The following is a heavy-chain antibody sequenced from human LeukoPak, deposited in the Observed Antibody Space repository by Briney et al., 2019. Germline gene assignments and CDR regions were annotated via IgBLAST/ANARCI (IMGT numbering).Heavy chain of an antibody. D-gene: IGHD1-26*01. CDR2: IYSGGST. J-gene: IGHJ4*02. CDR1: GFTVSSNY. CDR3: ARDWGGGSYHGGYFDY. V-gene: IGHV3-53*01. Sequence: GMSLRLSCAASGFTVSSNYMSWVRQAPGKGLEWVSVIYSGGSTYYADSVKGRFTISRDNSKNTLYLQMNSLRAEDTAVYYCARDWGGGSYHGGYFDYWGQGTLVTVSS.